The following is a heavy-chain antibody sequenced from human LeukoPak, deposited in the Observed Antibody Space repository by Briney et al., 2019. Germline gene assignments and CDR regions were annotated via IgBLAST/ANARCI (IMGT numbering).Heavy chain of an antibody. Sequence: GRSLRLSCAASGFTFSSYEMNWVRQAPGKGLEWVSYISSSGNIIYYADSVKGRFTISRDNAKNSLYLQMNSLRAEDTAVYYCARGYSSVMTWGQGTLVTVSS. CDR3: ARGYSSVMT. CDR2: ISSSGNII. D-gene: IGHD6-19*01. J-gene: IGHJ5*02. CDR1: GFTFSSYE. V-gene: IGHV3-48*03.